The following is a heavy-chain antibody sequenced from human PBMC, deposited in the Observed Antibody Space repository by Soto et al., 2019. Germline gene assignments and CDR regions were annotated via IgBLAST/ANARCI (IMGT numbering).Heavy chain of an antibody. Sequence: GGSLRLSCAASGFTFSSYSMNWVRQAPGKGLEWVSSISSSSSYIYYADSVKGRFTISRDNAKNSLYLQMNSLRAEDTAVYYCARDPGDDYYDSSGFDYWGQGTLVTVSS. V-gene: IGHV3-21*01. D-gene: IGHD3-22*01. CDR3: ARDPGDDYYDSSGFDY. J-gene: IGHJ4*02. CDR1: GFTFSSYS. CDR2: ISSSSSYI.